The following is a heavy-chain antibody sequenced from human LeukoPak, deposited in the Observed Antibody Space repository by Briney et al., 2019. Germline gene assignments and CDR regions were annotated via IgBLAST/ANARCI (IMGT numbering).Heavy chain of an antibody. CDR1: GFTFSSYA. Sequence: GGSLRLSCGASGFTFSSYAMSWVRQAPGKGLEWVSAISGSGGSTYYADSVKGRFTISRDNSKNTVYLQMNSLRGDDTAVYYCAKRGATTVITSYFDYWGQGTLSPSPQ. D-gene: IGHD4-11*01. CDR3: AKRGATTVITSYFDY. V-gene: IGHV3-23*01. CDR2: ISGSGGST. J-gene: IGHJ4*02.